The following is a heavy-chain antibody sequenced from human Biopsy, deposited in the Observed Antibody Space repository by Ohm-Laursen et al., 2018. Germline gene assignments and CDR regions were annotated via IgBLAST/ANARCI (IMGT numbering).Heavy chain of an antibody. Sequence: SETLSLTCTVSGVSISTYYWSWIRQSPGRGLEWIAYIYYSGSTDYNPSLKSRVTISLDTSKNRFSLKLSSVTAADTAIYYCAREAIGVATAFDIWGQGTMVTVSS. CDR3: AREAIGVATAFDI. V-gene: IGHV4-59*01. CDR1: GVSISTYY. D-gene: IGHD5-12*01. CDR2: IYYSGST. J-gene: IGHJ3*02.